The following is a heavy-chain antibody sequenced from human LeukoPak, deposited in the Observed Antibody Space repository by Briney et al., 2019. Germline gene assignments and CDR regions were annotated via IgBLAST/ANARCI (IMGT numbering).Heavy chain of an antibody. CDR3: ARGRGTPSLHFDY. V-gene: IGHV1-69*13. D-gene: IGHD1-14*01. Sequence: SVKVSCKASGGTFSSYAISWVRQAPGQGLEWMGGIIPIFGTANYAQKFQGRVTITADESTSTPYMELSSLGAEDTAVYYCARGRGTPSLHFDYWGQGTLVTVSS. CDR2: IIPIFGTA. CDR1: GGTFSSYA. J-gene: IGHJ4*02.